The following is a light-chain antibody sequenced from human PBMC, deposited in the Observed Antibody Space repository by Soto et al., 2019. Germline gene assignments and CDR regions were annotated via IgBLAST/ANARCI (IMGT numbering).Light chain of an antibody. J-gene: IGLJ2*01. CDR2: YVD. CDR3: CSYAGSNNLVV. Sequence: QSALTQPASVSGSPGQSITISCTGTSRDVGAYDYVSWYLQYPDKAPQLLIYYVDHRPSGVSSRFSGSKSGNTASLTISGLQAEDEGDYYCCSYAGSNNLVVFGGGTKLTVL. V-gene: IGLV2-14*03. CDR1: SRDVGAYDY.